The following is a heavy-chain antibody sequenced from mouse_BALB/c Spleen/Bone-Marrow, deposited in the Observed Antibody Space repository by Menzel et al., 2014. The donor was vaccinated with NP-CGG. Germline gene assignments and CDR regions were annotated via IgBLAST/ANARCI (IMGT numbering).Heavy chain of an antibody. CDR2: ISSGGST. CDR3: ARVTDTFYYGSSYWYFDV. V-gene: IGHV5-6-5*01. D-gene: IGHD1-1*01. Sequence: KGVESGGGLVKPGGSLKLSCAASGFTFSSYAMSWVRQTPEKRLEWVASISSGGSTYYPDSVKGRFTISRDNVRNILYLQMSSLRSEDTAMYYCARVTDTFYYGSSYWYFDVWDAGTTVNIYS. J-gene: IGHJ1*01. CDR1: GFTFSSYA.